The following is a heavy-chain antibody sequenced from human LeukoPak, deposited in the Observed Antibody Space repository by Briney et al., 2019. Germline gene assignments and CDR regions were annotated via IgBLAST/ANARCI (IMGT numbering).Heavy chain of an antibody. CDR3: ASDLRNWTDVLYAFDI. Sequence: ASVKVSCKASGGTFSSYPISWVRQAPGQGLEWMGGIIPIFGTPNYAQKFQGRVTISTDESTSTAYMELSSLRSEDTAVYFCASDLRNWTDVLYAFDIWGQGTTVTVSS. V-gene: IGHV1-69*05. D-gene: IGHD1-1*01. CDR2: IIPIFGTP. CDR1: GGTFSSYP. J-gene: IGHJ3*02.